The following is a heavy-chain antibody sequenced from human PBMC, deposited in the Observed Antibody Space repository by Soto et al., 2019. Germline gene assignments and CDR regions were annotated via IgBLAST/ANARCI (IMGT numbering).Heavy chain of an antibody. V-gene: IGHV4-39*01. CDR1: GESLSSSSYY. Sequence: ETLSLTCIVSGESLSSSSYYWGWIRQPPGKGLEWIVSSYYSGRTYYNPSFKSRVTISIDTSKNQFSLKLSSVTATDTAVYYCARKRTTVVTQAYFDHWGQGSLVIVSS. CDR3: ARKRTTVVTQAYFDH. J-gene: IGHJ4*02. CDR2: SYYSGRT. D-gene: IGHD2-21*02.